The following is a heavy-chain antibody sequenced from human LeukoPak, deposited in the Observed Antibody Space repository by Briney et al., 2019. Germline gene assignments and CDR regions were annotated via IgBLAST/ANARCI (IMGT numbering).Heavy chain of an antibody. V-gene: IGHV4-39*01. Sequence: SETLSLTCTVSGGSISSSSYYWGWIRQPPGKGLEWIGSIYYSGSTYYNPSLKSRVTISVDTSKNQFSLKLSSVTAADTAVYYCASSTVTNGSDYYYYGMDVWGQGTTVTVSS. D-gene: IGHD4-17*01. J-gene: IGHJ6*02. CDR2: IYYSGST. CDR1: GGSISSSSYY. CDR3: ASSTVTNGSDYYYYGMDV.